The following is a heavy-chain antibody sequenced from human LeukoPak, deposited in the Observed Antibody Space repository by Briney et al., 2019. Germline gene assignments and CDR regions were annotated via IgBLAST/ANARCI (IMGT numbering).Heavy chain of an antibody. CDR2: IYDSGTT. J-gene: IGHJ6*02. V-gene: IGHV4-59*01. D-gene: IGHD4-11*01. CDR1: GGSISSYY. CDR3: ARTITVSRGYYYGMDV. Sequence: SETLSLTCTVSGGSISSYYWSWIRQPPGKGLEWIGYIYDSGTTNYNPSLKSRVTISVDTSKKQFSLKLISVTAADTAVYYCARTITVSRGYYYGMDVWGQGTTVTVYS.